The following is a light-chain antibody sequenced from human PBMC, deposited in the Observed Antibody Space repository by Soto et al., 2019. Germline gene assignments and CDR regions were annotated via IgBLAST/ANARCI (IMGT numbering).Light chain of an antibody. CDR2: EVT. V-gene: IGLV2-14*01. CDR3: SSFTSRGTYV. Sequence: QSVLTQPASVSGSAGQSITISCTGTSNDVGGYNYVSWYQQHPGKAPKAMIYEVTYRPSGVSNRFSGSKSGNTASLTISGLQAEDEADYYCSSFTSRGTYVFGTGTKLTVL. J-gene: IGLJ1*01. CDR1: SNDVGGYNY.